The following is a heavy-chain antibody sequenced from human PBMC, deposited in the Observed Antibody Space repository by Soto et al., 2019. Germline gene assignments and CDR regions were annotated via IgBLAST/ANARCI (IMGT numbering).Heavy chain of an antibody. D-gene: IGHD2-15*01. CDR1: GFTFISYG. J-gene: IGHJ6*02. V-gene: IGHV3-30*18. Sequence: GGSLRLSCAASGFTFISYGMHWVLQAPCKGLEWVAVISYDGSNKYYADSVKGRFTISRDNSKNTLYLQMNSLRAEDTAVYYCAKPHRIVVVVAATGYGMDVWGQGTTVTVSS. CDR2: ISYDGSNK. CDR3: AKPHRIVVVVAATGYGMDV.